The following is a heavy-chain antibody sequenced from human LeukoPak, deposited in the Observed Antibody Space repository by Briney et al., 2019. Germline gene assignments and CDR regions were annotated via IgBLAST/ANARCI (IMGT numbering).Heavy chain of an antibody. CDR3: ARDWCGGGSCYYFDH. V-gene: IGHV3-33*01. CDR1: RFTFTDYG. Sequence: GGSLRLSCAASRFTFTDYGMHGVRQPPGKGLEWVALIWYDGSGKYYADSVKGRFTISRDNSKNTLYLQMNSLRAEDTAVYYCARDWCGGGSCYYFDHWGQGTLVTVSS. CDR2: IWYDGSGK. D-gene: IGHD2-15*01. J-gene: IGHJ4*02.